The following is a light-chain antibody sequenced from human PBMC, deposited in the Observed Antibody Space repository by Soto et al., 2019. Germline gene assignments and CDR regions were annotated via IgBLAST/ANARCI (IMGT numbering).Light chain of an antibody. J-gene: IGLJ1*01. CDR3: SSYTSRSTYV. CDR1: RGAVGGYNY. CDR2: DVT. Sequence: QSVLTQPASVSGSPGQSITISCSGTRGAVGGYNYVYWHQHHPGKAPKLLIYDVTNRPSGVSNRFSASKSGNTASLTISGLQPEDEADYYCSSYTSRSTYVFGTGTKVTVL. V-gene: IGLV2-14*03.